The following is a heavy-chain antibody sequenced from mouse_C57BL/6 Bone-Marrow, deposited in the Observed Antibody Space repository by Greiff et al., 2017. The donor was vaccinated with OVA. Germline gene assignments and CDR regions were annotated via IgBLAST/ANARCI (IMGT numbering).Heavy chain of an antibody. V-gene: IGHV1-42*01. CDR2: INPSTGGT. CDR3: ARNDYGTTYAMDY. CDR1: GYSFTGYY. Sequence: VQLKESGPELVKPGASVKISCTASGYSFTGYYMNWVKQSPEKSLEWIGEINPSTGGTTYNQKFKAKATLTVDKSYSTAYMQLKSLTSEDSAVYYCARNDYGTTYAMDYWGQGTSVTVSS. D-gene: IGHD2-1*01. J-gene: IGHJ4*01.